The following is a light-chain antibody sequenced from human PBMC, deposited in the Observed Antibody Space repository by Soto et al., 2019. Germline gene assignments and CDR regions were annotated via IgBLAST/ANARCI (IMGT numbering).Light chain of an antibody. CDR3: QQFDRSPYT. CDR1: QSVSSNY. V-gene: IGKV3-20*01. Sequence: EIVLTQSPGTLSLSPGERATLSCRASQSVSSNYLAWYQHKPGQTPRLLLYGASSRATGIPDRFSGSGSGTDFTLTINRLEPEDFAVYYCQQFDRSPYTFAQGTKLEI. CDR2: GAS. J-gene: IGKJ2*01.